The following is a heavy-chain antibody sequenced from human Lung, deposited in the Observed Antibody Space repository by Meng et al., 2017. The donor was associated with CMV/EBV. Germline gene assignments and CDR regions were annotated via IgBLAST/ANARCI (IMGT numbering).Heavy chain of an antibody. V-gene: IGHV3-11*04. D-gene: IGHD1-26*01. Sequence: GGSLRLXXAASGFIFSDYYMTWIRQAPGKGLEWVAYISSSGSIKKYADSVEGRFTISRDNAKKSLYLQMNSLGAEDTAFYYCARDFSAVHNWFDAWGRGXLVTGSS. CDR2: ISSSGSIK. CDR1: GFIFSDYY. J-gene: IGHJ5*02. CDR3: ARDFSAVHNWFDA.